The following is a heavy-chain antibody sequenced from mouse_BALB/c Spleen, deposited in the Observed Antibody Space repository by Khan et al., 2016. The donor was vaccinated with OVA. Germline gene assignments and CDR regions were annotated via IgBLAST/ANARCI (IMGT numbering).Heavy chain of an antibody. V-gene: IGHV2-2*01. CDR1: GFSLTTYG. J-gene: IGHJ3*01. Sequence: QVQLKQSGPGLVQPSQSLSITCTVSGFSLTTYGIHWVRQSPGRGLEWLGVMWSGGNTDYNTAFISRLSISKDNYKSQVFFKMNSLQADDTAIYYCARHSYRYDFTYWGQGTLVTVSA. CDR3: ARHSYRYDFTY. CDR2: MWSGGNT. D-gene: IGHD2-12*01.